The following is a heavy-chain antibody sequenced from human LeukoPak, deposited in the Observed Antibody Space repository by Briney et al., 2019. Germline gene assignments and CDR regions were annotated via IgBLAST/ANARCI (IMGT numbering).Heavy chain of an antibody. CDR1: GGSISSYY. V-gene: IGHV4-59*01. CDR2: IYYSGST. J-gene: IGHJ3*02. D-gene: IGHD3-22*01. CDR3: ASLRYYDSSGYYYDDAFDI. Sequence: SETLSLTCTVSGGSISSYYWSWIRQPPGKGLEWIGYIYYSGSTNYNPSLKSRVTISVDTSKNQFSLKLSSVTAADTAVYYCASLRYYDSSGYYYDDAFDIWGQGTMVTVSS.